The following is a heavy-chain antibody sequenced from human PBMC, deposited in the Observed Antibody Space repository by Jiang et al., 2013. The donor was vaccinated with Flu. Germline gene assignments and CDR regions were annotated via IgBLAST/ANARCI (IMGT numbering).Heavy chain of an antibody. CDR2: IWYDGSNK. D-gene: IGHD3-22*01. Sequence: VQLVESGGGVVQPGRSLRLSCAASGFTFSSYGMHWVRQAPGKGLEWVAVIWYDGSNKYYADSVKGRFTISRDNSKNTLYLQMNSLRAEDTAVYYCARAPWGYDSSGYYSYFDYWGQGTLVTVSS. CDR1: GFTFSSYG. V-gene: IGHV3-33*01. J-gene: IGHJ4*02. CDR3: ARAPWGYDSSGYYSYFDY.